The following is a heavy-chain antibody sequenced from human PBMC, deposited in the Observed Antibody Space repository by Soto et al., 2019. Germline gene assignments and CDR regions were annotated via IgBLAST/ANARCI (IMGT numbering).Heavy chain of an antibody. V-gene: IGHV4-59*01. J-gene: IGHJ5*02. CDR2: IYYSGST. Sequence: SETLSLTCTVSGGSISSYYWSWIRQPPGKGLEWIGYIYYSGSTNYNPSLKSRVTISVDTSKNQFSLKLSSVTAADTAVYYCARDDYGGPFDPWGQGTLLNVSS. D-gene: IGHD4-17*01. CDR3: ARDDYGGPFDP. CDR1: GGSISSYY.